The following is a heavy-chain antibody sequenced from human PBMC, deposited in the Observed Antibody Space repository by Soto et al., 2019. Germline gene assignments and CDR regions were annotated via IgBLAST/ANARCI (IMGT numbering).Heavy chain of an antibody. CDR3: ARGDGYLRGYYYGSGSPRAVVRELYMDV. CDR2: TNYGSKWSY. V-gene: IGHV6-1*01. Sequence: PSQTLSLTCAISGDSVSESSVSWNWIRQSPSRGLEWLGRTNYGSKWSYAYAESVRSRITISADTSKNQFSLHLTSMTAEDTAVYYCARGDGYLRGYYYGSGSPRAVVRELYMDVWGKGTTVTVSS. CDR1: GDSVSESSVS. J-gene: IGHJ6*03. D-gene: IGHD3-10*01.